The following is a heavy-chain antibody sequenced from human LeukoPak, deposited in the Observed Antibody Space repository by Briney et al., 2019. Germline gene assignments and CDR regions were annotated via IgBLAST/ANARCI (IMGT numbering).Heavy chain of an antibody. CDR1: GGSISSYY. D-gene: IGHD5-18*01. CDR3: ARITALGGYFDY. CDR2: IYYSGST. V-gene: IGHV4-59*01. J-gene: IGHJ4*02. Sequence: SETLSLTCTASGGSISSYYWSWIRQPPGKGLEWIGYIYYSGSTNYNPSLKSRVTISVDTSKNQFSLKLSSVTAADTAVYYCARITALGGYFDYWGQGTLVTVSS.